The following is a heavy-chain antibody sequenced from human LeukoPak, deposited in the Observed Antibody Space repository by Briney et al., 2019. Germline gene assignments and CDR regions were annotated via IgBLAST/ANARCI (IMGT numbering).Heavy chain of an antibody. CDR2: VCWDGDTT. Sequence: GGSLRLSCAASGFSFDEYIMHWVRQAPGKGLGWVSLVCWDGDTTYYADSVKGRFTISRDNSKNSLYLQMNSLRTEDTALYYCAKARGLIGGAFDIWGQGTMVTVSS. J-gene: IGHJ3*02. CDR1: GFSFDEYI. CDR3: AKARGLIGGAFDI. V-gene: IGHV3-43*01. D-gene: IGHD3-22*01.